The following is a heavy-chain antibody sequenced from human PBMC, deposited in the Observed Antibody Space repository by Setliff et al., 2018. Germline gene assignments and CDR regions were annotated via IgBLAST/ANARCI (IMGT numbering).Heavy chain of an antibody. CDR1: GFTFSGSA. V-gene: IGHV3-73*01. Sequence: GGSLRLSCAASGFTFSGSAVYWVRQASGRGLEWVGRIRSKADSYATAYAASVKARFTISRDDSKNTAYLRMNSLKIEDTAVYYCTRDFWPESSGFAFGQWGQGTLVTVSS. J-gene: IGHJ4*02. CDR2: IRSKADSYAT. D-gene: IGHD3-22*01. CDR3: TRDFWPESSGFAFGQ.